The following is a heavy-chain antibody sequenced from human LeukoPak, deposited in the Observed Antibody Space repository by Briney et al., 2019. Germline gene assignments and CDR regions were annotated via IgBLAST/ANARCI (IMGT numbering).Heavy chain of an antibody. J-gene: IGHJ4*02. Sequence: GGSLRLSCAASGFSFSGAWLNWVRQAPGKGLEWVGRIKNGGATDYAAPVKGRFTISRVDSKATLYLQMNSLETEDTAIYFCTTVTHFYLGGQGILVTVSS. D-gene: IGHD2-15*01. CDR1: GFSFSGAW. V-gene: IGHV3-15*01. CDR2: IKNGGAT. CDR3: TTVTHFYL.